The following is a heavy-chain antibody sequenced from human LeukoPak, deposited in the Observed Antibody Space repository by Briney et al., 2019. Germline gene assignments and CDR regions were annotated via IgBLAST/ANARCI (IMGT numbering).Heavy chain of an antibody. D-gene: IGHD1-1*01. J-gene: IGHJ3*02. V-gene: IGHV3-74*01. CDR2: INSDGSST. CDR3: ARDAVERAFDI. CDR1: GFTFSSHW. Sequence: PGGSLRLSCAASGFTFSSHWMHWVRQAPGKGLVWVSRINSDGSSTTYADSVKGRFTISRDNAKNTLYLQMNSLRAEDTAVYYCARDAVERAFDIWGQGTMVTVSS.